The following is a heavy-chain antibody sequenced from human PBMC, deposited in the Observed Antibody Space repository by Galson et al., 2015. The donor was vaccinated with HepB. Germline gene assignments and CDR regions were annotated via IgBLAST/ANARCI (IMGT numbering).Heavy chain of an antibody. CDR2: ISGSGGST. CDR3: AKAHYDSRDAFDI. CDR1: GFTFSSYA. Sequence: LSCAASGFTFSSYAMSWVRQAPGKGLEWVSAISGSGGSTYYADSVKGRFTISRDNSKNTLYLQMNSLRAEDTAVYYCAKAHYDSRDAFDIWGQGTMVTVSS. J-gene: IGHJ3*02. V-gene: IGHV3-23*01. D-gene: IGHD3-3*01.